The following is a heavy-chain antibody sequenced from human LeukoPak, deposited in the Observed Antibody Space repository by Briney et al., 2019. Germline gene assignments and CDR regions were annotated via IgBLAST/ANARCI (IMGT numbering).Heavy chain of an antibody. Sequence: GGSLRLSCAASGFTFSSYSMNWVRQAPGKGLEWVSYISSSSSTIYYADSVKGRFTISRDNAKNSLYLQMNSLRAEDTAVYYCAFWVAARIGPFDYWGQGTLVTVSS. CDR1: GFTFSSYS. CDR2: ISSSSSTI. CDR3: AFWVAARIGPFDY. V-gene: IGHV3-48*04. D-gene: IGHD6-6*01. J-gene: IGHJ4*02.